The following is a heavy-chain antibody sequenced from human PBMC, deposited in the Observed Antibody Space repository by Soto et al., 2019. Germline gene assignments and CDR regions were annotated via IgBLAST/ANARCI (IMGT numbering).Heavy chain of an antibody. J-gene: IGHJ6*04. D-gene: IGHD3-16*01. CDR2: IYYSGIT. Sequence: SGTLSLSCTVSVFSSVRYYCRWIRQPPVKGLEWIGYIYYSGITNYNPSLKSRVTISVDKSKNQFSLKLSSVTAADTAVYYCARGGGNKRRHSYGMDVWGKGNTVTVSS. CDR3: ARGGGNKRRHSYGMDV. V-gene: IGHV4-59*01. CDR1: VFSSVRYY.